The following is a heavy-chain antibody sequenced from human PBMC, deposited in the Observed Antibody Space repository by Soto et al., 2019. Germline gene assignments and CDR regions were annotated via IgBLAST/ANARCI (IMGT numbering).Heavy chain of an antibody. CDR1: GGSVSSGGYS. V-gene: IGHV4-30-2*06. J-gene: IGHJ5*02. CDR3: TRGVLA. CDR2: ISHSGSP. D-gene: IGHD2-8*01. Sequence: QVQLQESASRVVRPSQTLSVTCSVSGGSVSSGGYSWSWIRQSPGKGLEWIGFISHSGSPDYNPSLKSRVIISVAKSKNQITLELSSVTAADTAVYYCTRGVLAWGPGTLVTVSS.